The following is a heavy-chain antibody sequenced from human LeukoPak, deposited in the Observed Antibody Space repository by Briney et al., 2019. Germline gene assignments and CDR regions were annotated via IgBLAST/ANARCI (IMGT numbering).Heavy chain of an antibody. CDR3: ATDGDWQQLGYYYYYYMDV. D-gene: IGHD6-13*01. Sequence: GASVKVSCKASGYTFTGYYMHWVRQGPGQGLEWMGRINPNSGGTNYAQKFQGRVTMTRDTSISTAYMELSRLRSDDTAVYYCATDGDWQQLGYYYYYYMDVWGKGTTVTVSS. CDR2: INPNSGGT. J-gene: IGHJ6*03. V-gene: IGHV1-2*06. CDR1: GYTFTGYY.